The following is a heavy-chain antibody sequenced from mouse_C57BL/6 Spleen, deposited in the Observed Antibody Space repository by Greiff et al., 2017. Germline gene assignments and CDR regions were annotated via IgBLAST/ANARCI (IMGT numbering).Heavy chain of an antibody. D-gene: IGHD1-1*01. V-gene: IGHV1-82*01. CDR3: AGYGSSPHYFDY. J-gene: IGHJ2*01. CDR2: IYPGDGDT. Sequence: QVQLQQSGPELVKPGASVKISCKASGYAFSSSWMNWVKQRPGKGLEWIGRIYPGDGDTNYNGKFKGKATLTADKSSSTAYMQLSSLTSEDSAVYFCAGYGSSPHYFDYWGQGTTLTVSS. CDR1: GYAFSSSW.